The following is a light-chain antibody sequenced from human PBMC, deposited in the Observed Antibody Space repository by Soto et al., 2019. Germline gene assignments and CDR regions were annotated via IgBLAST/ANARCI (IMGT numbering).Light chain of an antibody. J-gene: IGLJ1*01. V-gene: IGLV2-14*01. Sequence: QSALTQPASVSGSPGQSITISCTGTSSDIGRYNYVSWYQQHPCKAPKLMISEVNNRPSGVSDRFSGSKSGNTASLTISGLPAEDEADYYCSSYTSTSTLYVFGAGTKVTGL. CDR2: EVN. CDR1: SSDIGRYNY. CDR3: SSYTSTSTLYV.